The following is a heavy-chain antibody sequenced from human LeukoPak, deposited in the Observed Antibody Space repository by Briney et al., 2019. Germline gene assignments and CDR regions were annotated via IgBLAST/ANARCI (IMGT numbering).Heavy chain of an antibody. Sequence: GRSLRLSCAASGFTFNNYAMHWVRQAPGKGLEWVAVIAYDGGNKYYADSVRGRFTISRDNSKNTLYLQLNSLRAEDTAVYYCVRYDEYASGSYTIYYWGQGTLVTVSS. CDR1: GFTFNNYA. D-gene: IGHD3-10*01. CDR3: VRYDEYASGSYTIYY. V-gene: IGHV3-30-3*01. J-gene: IGHJ4*02. CDR2: IAYDGGNK.